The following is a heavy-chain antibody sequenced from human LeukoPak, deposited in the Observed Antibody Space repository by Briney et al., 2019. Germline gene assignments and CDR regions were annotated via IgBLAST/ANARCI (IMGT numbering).Heavy chain of an antibody. CDR1: GFSFSTYS. CDR2: ISSGSSTI. V-gene: IGHV3-48*01. Sequence: GGSLRLSCVASGFSFSTYSMNWVRQAPGKGLEWVSYISSGSSTIYYADSVKGRFTISRDNAKNSLYLQMNSLRAEDTAVYYCARDSSGWYGRVYYYYGMDVWGQGTTVTVSS. J-gene: IGHJ6*02. D-gene: IGHD6-19*01. CDR3: ARDSSGWYGRVYYYYGMDV.